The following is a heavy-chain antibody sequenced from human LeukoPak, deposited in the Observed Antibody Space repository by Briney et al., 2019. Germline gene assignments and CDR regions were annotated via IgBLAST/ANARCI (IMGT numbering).Heavy chain of an antibody. CDR1: GGSISNYY. D-gene: IGHD1-7*01. CDR3: ARAASAVPRTNFDY. CDR2: IYYNGNT. V-gene: IGHV4-59*01. Sequence: PSETLSLTCTVSGGSISNYYWHWIRQPPSKGLEWIGYIYYNGNTYYNPSLKSRVTISVDTSKRQFSLDLTSVTAADTAVYYCARAASAVPRTNFDYWGQGTLVTASS. J-gene: IGHJ4*02.